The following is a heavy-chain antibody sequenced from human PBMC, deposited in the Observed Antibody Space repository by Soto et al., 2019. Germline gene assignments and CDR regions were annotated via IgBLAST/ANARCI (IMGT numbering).Heavy chain of an antibody. V-gene: IGHV3-9*01. CDR2: ITWNSDNV. Sequence: DVQLVQSGGDLVQPGRSLRLACAASGFNFGNYAMHWVRQAPGKGLEWVSAITWNSDNVAFADSVKGRFTISRDNARGSLFLEMNRLTPDDTAFYYCAKDTSTGVGSTSYFDFWGQGALVTVSS. CDR1: GFNFGNYA. CDR3: AKDTSTGVGSTSYFDF. J-gene: IGHJ4*02. D-gene: IGHD1-26*01.